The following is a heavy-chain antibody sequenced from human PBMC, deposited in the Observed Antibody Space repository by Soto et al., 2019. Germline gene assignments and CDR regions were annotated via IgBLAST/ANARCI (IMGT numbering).Heavy chain of an antibody. CDR3: ARAGLTTDDYYYYGMDV. D-gene: IGHD4-4*01. CDR1: GYIFTSYG. Sequence: SVKVSCKASGYIFTSYGISWVRQAPGQGLEWMGWIIAFFGNTNYAQKFQGRVTITADESTSTAYMELSSLRSEDTAVYYCARAGLTTDDYYYYGMDVWGQGTTVTVSS. V-gene: IGHV1-69*13. CDR2: IIAFFGNT. J-gene: IGHJ6*02.